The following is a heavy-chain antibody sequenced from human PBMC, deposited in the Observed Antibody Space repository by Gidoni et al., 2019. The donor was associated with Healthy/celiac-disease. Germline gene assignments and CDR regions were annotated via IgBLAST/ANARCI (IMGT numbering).Heavy chain of an antibody. J-gene: IGHJ4*02. CDR1: GFTFSTYS. D-gene: IGHD3-10*01. V-gene: IGHV3-21*02. Sequence: EVQLVESGGGLVKPGGSLRLSCAASGFTFSTYSMNWVRQAPGKGLEWVYSITGSSSYIYYADSVKGRFTISRDNAQNSLYLQMNSLRAEDTAVYYCARDTYYGSGNLFDYWGQGTLVTVSS. CDR2: ITGSSSYI. CDR3: ARDTYYGSGNLFDY.